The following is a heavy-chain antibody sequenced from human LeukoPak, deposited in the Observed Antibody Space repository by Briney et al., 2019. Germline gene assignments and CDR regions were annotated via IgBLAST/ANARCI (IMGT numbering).Heavy chain of an antibody. Sequence: SETLSLTCTVSGGSISSYYWSWIRQPPGKGLEWIGYIYYSGSTNYNPSLKSRVTISVDTSKNQFSLELSSVTAADTAVYYCARDRAAAGHWFDPWGQGTLVTVSS. V-gene: IGHV4-59*01. CDR3: ARDRAAAGHWFDP. D-gene: IGHD6-13*01. CDR2: IYYSGST. J-gene: IGHJ5*02. CDR1: GGSISSYY.